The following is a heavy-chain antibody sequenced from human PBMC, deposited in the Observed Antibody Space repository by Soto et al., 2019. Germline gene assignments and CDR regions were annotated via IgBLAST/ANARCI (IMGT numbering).Heavy chain of an antibody. CDR3: ARDDEEELDRLLQFLGY. D-gene: IGHD2-21*01. CDR1: GYTFSSYG. V-gene: IGHV1-18*01. J-gene: IGHJ4*02. Sequence: QVQLVQSGAEVKKPGASVKVSCKASGYTFSSYGISWVRQAPGQGLEWMGWIRGYNGNTNYAQKLQGRVTITTETSTSTAYMELRSLRSDDTAVYYCARDDEEELDRLLQFLGYWGQGTLVTVSS. CDR2: IRGYNGNT.